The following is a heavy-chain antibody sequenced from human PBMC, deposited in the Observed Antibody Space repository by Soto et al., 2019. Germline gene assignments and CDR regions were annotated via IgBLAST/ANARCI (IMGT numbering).Heavy chain of an antibody. J-gene: IGHJ4*02. CDR1: GHSIGSGIW. CDR2: VYSRGHT. Sequence: SETLSLTCAVSGHSIGSGIWWGWVWQPPGKGLEWIGSVYSRGHTYYNPSLESRVTMSVDTSKNQFSLKLSSVTAADTAVYYCAGFTTVTTYALDYWGQGTLVTVSS. CDR3: AGFTTVTTYALDY. D-gene: IGHD4-17*01. V-gene: IGHV4-28*01.